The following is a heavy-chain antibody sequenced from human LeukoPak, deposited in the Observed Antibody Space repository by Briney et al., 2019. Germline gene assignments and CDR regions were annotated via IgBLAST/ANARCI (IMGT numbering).Heavy chain of an antibody. V-gene: IGHV3-9*01. Sequence: GGSLRLSCAASGFTFDDYAMHWVRQASGKGLEWVSGVSWNSGSIGYAGSVEGRFTISRDNAKNSLYLQMNSLRAEDTASYYCAKDPGPYYYDSSGYYERAYFDYWGQGTLVTVSS. CDR1: GFTFDDYA. D-gene: IGHD3-22*01. CDR2: VSWNSGSI. CDR3: AKDPGPYYYDSSGYYERAYFDY. J-gene: IGHJ4*02.